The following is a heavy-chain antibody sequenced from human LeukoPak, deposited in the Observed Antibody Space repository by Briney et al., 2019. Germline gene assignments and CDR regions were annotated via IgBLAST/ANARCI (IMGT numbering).Heavy chain of an antibody. V-gene: IGHV3-66*01. J-gene: IGHJ4*02. Sequence: GGSLRLSCAASGFSVSSNYMSWVRQAPGKGLEWVSLINSGGYSFNADSVKGRFTTSRDNSKNTLYLQMNSLRAEGTAVYYCARERTSGWDAFDFWGQGTLVTVSS. CDR3: ARERTSGWDAFDF. D-gene: IGHD6-19*01. CDR2: INSGGYS. CDR1: GFSVSSNY.